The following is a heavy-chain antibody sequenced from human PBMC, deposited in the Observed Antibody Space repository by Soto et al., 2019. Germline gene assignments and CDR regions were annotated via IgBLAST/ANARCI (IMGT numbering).Heavy chain of an antibody. D-gene: IGHD3-22*01. CDR2: IYWDDDK. V-gene: IGHV2-5*02. CDR1: GFSLSTSGVG. Sequence: QITLKESGPTLVKPTQTLTLTCTFSGFSLSTSGVGVGWIRQPPGKALEWLALIYWDDDKRYSPSLKSRLTITKDTSKNQVVLTMTNMDPVDTATYYCAHSSYYDSSGYYYETNWFDPWGQGTLVTVSS. CDR3: AHSSYYDSSGYYYETNWFDP. J-gene: IGHJ5*02.